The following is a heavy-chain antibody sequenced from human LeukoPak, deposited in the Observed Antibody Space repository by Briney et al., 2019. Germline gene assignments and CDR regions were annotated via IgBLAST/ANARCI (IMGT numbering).Heavy chain of an antibody. V-gene: IGHV3-74*03. Sequence: GGSLRLSCAASGFTCSSYWMHWVRQAPGKGLVWVSRVNGDGTSTKHADSVKGRFTISRDNSKNTLYLQMDSLRAEDTAVYHCARGLYESSGHTLGLWGQGTLVTVSS. CDR1: GFTCSSYW. CDR2: VNGDGTST. D-gene: IGHD3-22*01. CDR3: ARGLYESSGHTLGL. J-gene: IGHJ4*02.